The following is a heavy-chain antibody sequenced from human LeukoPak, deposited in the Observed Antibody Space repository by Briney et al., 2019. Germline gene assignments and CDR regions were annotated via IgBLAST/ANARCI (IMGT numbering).Heavy chain of an antibody. Sequence: SENLSLTSTAPGGSISSRSYYWGWIRQPPGKGLGWVGGLYYSGSTYYNPSLKSRVTISVDTSKNQFSLKLSSVTAADTAVYYCARVVGFYGDYGGDAFDIWGQGTMVTVSS. CDR3: ARVVGFYGDYGGDAFDI. D-gene: IGHD4-17*01. CDR2: LYYSGST. CDR1: GGSISSRSYY. V-gene: IGHV4-39*07. J-gene: IGHJ3*02.